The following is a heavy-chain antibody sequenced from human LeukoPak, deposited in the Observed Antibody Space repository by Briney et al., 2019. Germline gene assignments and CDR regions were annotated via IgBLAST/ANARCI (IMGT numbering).Heavy chain of an antibody. Sequence: ESLSLTCTVSGGSIRSSSYYWAWIRQPPGKGLEWIATGHYSGSTFYNPSLKSRLTLSIDTSKNLFSLQVTSVTAADTAMYYCVRGQGAFGGYEWANWFDPWGQGTLVTVSS. CDR2: GHYSGST. V-gene: IGHV4-39*02. CDR3: VRGQGAFGGYEWANWFDP. CDR1: GGSIRSSSYY. J-gene: IGHJ5*02. D-gene: IGHD5-12*01.